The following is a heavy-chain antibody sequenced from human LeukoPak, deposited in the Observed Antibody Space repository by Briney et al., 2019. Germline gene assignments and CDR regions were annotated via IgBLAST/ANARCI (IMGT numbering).Heavy chain of an antibody. Sequence: GSLRLSCAASGFTFSSYWMNWVRQAPGKGLEWVSAISGSGGSTYYADSVKGRFTISRDNSKNTLYLQMNSLRAEDTAVYYCAKAISIAVAFDYWGQGTLVTVSS. V-gene: IGHV3-23*01. J-gene: IGHJ4*02. D-gene: IGHD6-19*01. CDR3: AKAISIAVAFDY. CDR1: GFTFSSYW. CDR2: ISGSGGST.